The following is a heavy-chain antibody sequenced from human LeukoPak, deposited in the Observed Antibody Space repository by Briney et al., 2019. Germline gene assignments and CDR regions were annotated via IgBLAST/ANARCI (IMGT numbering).Heavy chain of an antibody. V-gene: IGHV4-34*01. CDR3: ARGAYYYDSRPNSYIDY. J-gene: IGHJ4*02. D-gene: IGHD3-22*01. CDR1: GGSFSGYY. Sequence: RTSETLSLTCAVYGGSFSGYYWSWIRQPPGKGLEWIGEINHSGSTNYNPSLKGRVTISVDTSKNQFSLKLSSVTAADTAVYYCARGAYYYDSRPNSYIDYWGQGTLVTVSS. CDR2: INHSGST.